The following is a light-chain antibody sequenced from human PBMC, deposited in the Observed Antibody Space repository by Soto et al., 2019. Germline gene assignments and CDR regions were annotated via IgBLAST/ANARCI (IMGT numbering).Light chain of an antibody. Sequence: QSVLTPPPSESGSPGKSVTISCTGTSSDVGGYNYGSWYQQYPGRAPKIMLYEVTKRPSGVPDRFSGSKSGNTASLTVSGLQAADEADYYCSSYAASNNFYFVFGGGTKVTVL. CDR2: EVT. V-gene: IGLV2-8*01. J-gene: IGLJ3*02. CDR3: SSYAASNNFYFV. CDR1: SSDVGGYNY.